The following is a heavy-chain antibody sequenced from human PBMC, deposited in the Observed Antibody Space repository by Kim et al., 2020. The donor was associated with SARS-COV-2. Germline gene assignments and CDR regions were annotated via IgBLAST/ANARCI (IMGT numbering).Heavy chain of an antibody. J-gene: IGHJ4*02. V-gene: IGHV3-30*02. Sequence: KYYADSVKGRFTISRDNSKNTLYLQMNSLRAEDTAVYYCAKGTIAAPFGYWGQGTLVTVSS. CDR3: AKGTIAAPFGY. D-gene: IGHD6-25*01. CDR2: K.